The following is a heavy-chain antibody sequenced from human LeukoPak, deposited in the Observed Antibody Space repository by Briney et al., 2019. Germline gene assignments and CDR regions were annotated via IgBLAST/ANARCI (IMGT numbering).Heavy chain of an antibody. CDR1: GYTFTSYY. Sequence: ASVKVSCKASGYTFTSYYMHWVRQAPGQGLEWMGWINPNSGGTNYAQRFQGRVTMTRDTSISTAYMELSRLRSDETAVYYCARDPTFGELLSYFDYWGQGTLVTVSS. V-gene: IGHV1-2*02. CDR2: INPNSGGT. D-gene: IGHD3-10*01. J-gene: IGHJ4*02. CDR3: ARDPTFGELLSYFDY.